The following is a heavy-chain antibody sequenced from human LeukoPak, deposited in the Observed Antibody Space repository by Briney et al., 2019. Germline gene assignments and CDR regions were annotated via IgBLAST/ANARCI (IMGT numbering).Heavy chain of an antibody. V-gene: IGHV3-30*02. CDR3: AKDFTNTPKYYYDSSGYYPSPD. CDR2: IRYDRSNK. D-gene: IGHD3-22*01. J-gene: IGHJ4*02. Sequence: PGGSLRLSCAASGFTFSSYGMHWVRQAPGKGLEWVAFIRYDRSNKYYADSVKGRFTISRDNSKNTLYLQMNSLRAEDTAVYYCAKDFTNTPKYYYDSSGYYPSPDWGQGTLVTVSS. CDR1: GFTFSSYG.